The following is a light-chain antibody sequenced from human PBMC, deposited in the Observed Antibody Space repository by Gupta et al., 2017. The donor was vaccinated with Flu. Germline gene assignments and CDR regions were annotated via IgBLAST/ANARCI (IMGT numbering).Light chain of an antibody. CDR1: SNDVGGYNR. Sequence: QSAPTQPRSVSGSPGQSVTISCTGTSNDVGGYNRFSWYEQRPGKAPKLILYDVTERPSGVPDRFSGSKSGNTASLTISGLQADDEADYYCSSHAGRVTWVFGTGTTVTVL. V-gene: IGLV2-11*01. J-gene: IGLJ1*01. CDR2: DVT. CDR3: SSHAGRVTWV.